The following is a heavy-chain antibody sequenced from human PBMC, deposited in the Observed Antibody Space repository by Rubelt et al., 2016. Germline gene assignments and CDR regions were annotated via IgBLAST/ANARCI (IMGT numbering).Heavy chain of an antibody. Sequence: VQLVESGGGVVQPGRSLRLSCAASGFTFSSYAMHWVRQAPGKGLEWVANIKQDGSEEYYVDSVKGRFTISRDNAKNSRYLQMNSLRAEDTAVYYCARDLGSDSSSFGAFDIWGQGTMVTVSS. CDR2: IKQDGSEE. V-gene: IGHV3-7*03. CDR1: GFTFSSYA. D-gene: IGHD6-13*01. J-gene: IGHJ3*02. CDR3: ARDLGSDSSSFGAFDI.